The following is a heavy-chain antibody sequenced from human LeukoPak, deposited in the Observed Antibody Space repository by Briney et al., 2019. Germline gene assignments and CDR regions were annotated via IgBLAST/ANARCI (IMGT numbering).Heavy chain of an antibody. CDR1: GGSISSSSYY. D-gene: IGHD3-9*01. V-gene: IGHV4-39*01. J-gene: IGHJ4*02. Sequence: SETLSLTCTVSGGSISSSSYYWAWIRQPPGKGLEWIVSICDSGSTYYNPSLKSRVTICVDTSKNQFSLKLSSVTAADTAVYYCARPSYYDILTGYTAPDYWGQGTLVTVSS. CDR3: ARPSYYDILTGYTAPDY. CDR2: ICDSGST.